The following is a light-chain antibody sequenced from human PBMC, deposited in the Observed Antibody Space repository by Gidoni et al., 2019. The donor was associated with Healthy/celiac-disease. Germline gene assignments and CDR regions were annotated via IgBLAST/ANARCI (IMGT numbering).Light chain of an antibody. CDR3: QQYDNLQGIT. J-gene: IGKJ5*01. Sequence: DIQMTQSPSSLSASVGDRVTITCQASQDISNYLNWYKQKPGKSHKLLIYDASNLETGVPSRFSGSGSGTDFTFTISSLQPEDIATYYCQQYDNLQGITFGQGTRLEIK. CDR1: QDISNY. CDR2: DAS. V-gene: IGKV1-33*01.